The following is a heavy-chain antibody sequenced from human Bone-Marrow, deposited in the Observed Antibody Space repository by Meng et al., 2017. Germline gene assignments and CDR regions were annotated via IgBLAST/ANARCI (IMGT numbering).Heavy chain of an antibody. D-gene: IGHD1-1*01. Sequence: GESLKISCAASGFTFDDYAMHWVRQAPGKGLEWVSLISWDGGSTYYADSVKGRFTISRDNSKNSLYLQMNSLRAEDTALYYCASASQLDPVDDYWGQGTLVTVSS. CDR3: ASASQLDPVDDY. CDR2: ISWDGGST. J-gene: IGHJ4*02. CDR1: GFTFDDYA. V-gene: IGHV3-43D*03.